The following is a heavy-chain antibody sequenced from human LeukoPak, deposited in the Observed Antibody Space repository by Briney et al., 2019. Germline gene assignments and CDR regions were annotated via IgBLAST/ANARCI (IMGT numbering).Heavy chain of an antibody. D-gene: IGHD3-22*01. J-gene: IGHJ4*01. CDR2: IKLDGSDQ. Sequence: TGGSLRLSCAASGFTFRNYGMSWVRQAPGKGLEWLANIKLDGSDQHYADSVKGRFTISRDNAKNSLFLQMDSLRAADTAVYYCARDWSGGNSGYIDNWGHGTLVTVSS. CDR1: GFTFRNYG. V-gene: IGHV3-7*01. CDR3: ARDWSGGNSGYIDN.